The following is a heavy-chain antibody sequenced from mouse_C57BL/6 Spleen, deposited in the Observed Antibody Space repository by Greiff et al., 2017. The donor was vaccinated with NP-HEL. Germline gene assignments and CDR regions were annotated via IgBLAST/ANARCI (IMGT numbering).Heavy chain of an antibody. V-gene: IGHV1-82*01. J-gene: IGHJ1*03. Sequence: QVQLQQSGPELVKPGASVKISCKASGYAFSSSWMNWVKQRPGKGLEWIGRIYPGDGDTNYNGKFKGKATLTADKSSSTAYMQLSSLTSEDSAVYFCARSPITTVVEGYFDVWGTGTTVTVSS. CDR1: GYAFSSSW. CDR3: ARSPITTVVEGYFDV. D-gene: IGHD1-1*01. CDR2: IYPGDGDT.